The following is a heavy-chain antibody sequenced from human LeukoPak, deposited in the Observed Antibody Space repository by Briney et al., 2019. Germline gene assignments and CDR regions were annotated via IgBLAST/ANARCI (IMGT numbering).Heavy chain of an antibody. CDR1: GFTFSNYA. Sequence: PGGSLRLSCVASGFTFSNYAMSWVRQAPGKGLERVSAISASGGSTYYADSVKGRFTISRDNSKNTLYLQMNSLRAEDTAIYYCAKRIAVAGPYFDYWGQGTLVTVSS. CDR2: ISASGGST. D-gene: IGHD6-19*01. J-gene: IGHJ4*02. CDR3: AKRIAVAGPYFDY. V-gene: IGHV3-23*01.